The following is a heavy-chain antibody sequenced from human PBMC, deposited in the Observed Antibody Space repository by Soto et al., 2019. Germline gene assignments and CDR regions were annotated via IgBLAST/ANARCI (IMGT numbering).Heavy chain of an antibody. V-gene: IGHV5-10-1*01. Sequence: GESLKISCKGSGYSFAGYWITWVRQKPGKGLEWMGRIDPSDSQTYYSPSFRGHVTISATKSITTVFLQWSSLRASDTAMYYCARQIYDSDTGPNFQYSFDSWGQGTPVTVSP. CDR1: GYSFAGYW. CDR2: IDPSDSQT. D-gene: IGHD3-22*01. CDR3: ARQIYDSDTGPNFQYSFDS. J-gene: IGHJ4*02.